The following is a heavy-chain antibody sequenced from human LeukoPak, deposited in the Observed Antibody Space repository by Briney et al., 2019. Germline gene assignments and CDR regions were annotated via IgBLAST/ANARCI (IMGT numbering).Heavy chain of an antibody. CDR2: ITAGGDGT. J-gene: IGHJ4*02. Sequence: GGSLRLSCAASGFTFSDYAMSWVRLAPGKGLEWVSAITAGGDGTYYADSVKGRFTISRDNLKNMVFLQMNSLRAEDTAIYYCAKSHASIWNVYDYWGQGTLVTVSS. D-gene: IGHD1-1*01. CDR3: AKSHASIWNVYDY. V-gene: IGHV3-23*01. CDR1: GFTFSDYA.